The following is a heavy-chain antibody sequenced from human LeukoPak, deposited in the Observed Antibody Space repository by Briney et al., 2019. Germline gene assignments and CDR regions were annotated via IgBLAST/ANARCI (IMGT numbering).Heavy chain of an antibody. J-gene: IGHJ4*01. Sequence: GGSLRLSCAASGLTFSSYAMSWVRQAPGKGLEWVSAISGSGGSTYYADSVKGRFTISRDNSKNTLYLQMNSLRAENTAVYYCTLRRLVSGFDCWGPGTLVTVSS. V-gene: IGHV3-23*01. CDR2: ISGSGGST. CDR3: TLRRLVSGFDC. CDR1: GLTFSSYA. D-gene: IGHD5/OR15-5a*01.